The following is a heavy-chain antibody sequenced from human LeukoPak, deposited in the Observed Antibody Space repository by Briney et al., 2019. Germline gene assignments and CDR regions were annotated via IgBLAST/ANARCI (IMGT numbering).Heavy chain of an antibody. CDR2: IRYDGSNK. Sequence: GGSLRLSCAASGFTFSSYGMHWVRQAPGKGLEWVAFIRYDGSNKYYADSVKGRFTISRDNSKNTLYLQMNSLRAEDTAVYYCAKDLETGAYYENAFDIWGQGTMVTVSS. J-gene: IGHJ3*02. CDR1: GFTFSSYG. V-gene: IGHV3-30*02. D-gene: IGHD3-22*01. CDR3: AKDLETGAYYENAFDI.